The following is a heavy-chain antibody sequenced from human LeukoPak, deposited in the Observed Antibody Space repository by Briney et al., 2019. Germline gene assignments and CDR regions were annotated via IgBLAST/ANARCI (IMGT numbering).Heavy chain of an antibody. Sequence: GGSLRLSCAASGFTFSSYGMHWVRQAPGKGLEWVSGISGHGDITYYADSVKGRFTISRDNSRNTVYLQMNSLRAEDTAVYYCANDLGWIQLNLGRGQGTLVTVSS. CDR2: ISGHGDIT. CDR3: ANDLGWIQLNLG. CDR1: GFTFSSYG. V-gene: IGHV3-23*01. D-gene: IGHD5-18*01. J-gene: IGHJ4*02.